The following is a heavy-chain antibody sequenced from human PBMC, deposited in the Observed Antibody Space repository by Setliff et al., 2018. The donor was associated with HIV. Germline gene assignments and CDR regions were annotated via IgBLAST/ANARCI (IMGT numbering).Heavy chain of an antibody. D-gene: IGHD3-10*01. CDR2: IYYSGTT. J-gene: IGHJ4*02. CDR3: ARLSLSLVRGIINSGDRFFDY. CDR1: GASVNSNNYY. V-gene: IGHV4-39*01. Sequence: KSSETLSLTCTVSGASVNSNNYYWGWIRQPPGKGLEWIASIYYSGTTYYNPSLKSRVTISVDTSKNQFSLKLSSVTAADTAVYYCARLSLSLVRGIINSGDRFFDYWGQGSLVTV.